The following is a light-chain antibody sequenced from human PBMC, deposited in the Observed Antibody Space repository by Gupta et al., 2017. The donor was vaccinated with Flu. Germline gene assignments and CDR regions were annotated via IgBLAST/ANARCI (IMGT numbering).Light chain of an antibody. CDR1: SSNIGSNY. J-gene: IGLJ3*02. CDR2: RNN. CDR3: AAWDDSLSGEV. V-gene: IGLV1-47*01. Sequence: SSSNIGSNYVYWYQQLPGTAPNLLIYRNNQRPSGVPDRFSGSKSGTSAALAISGLRSEDEADYYCAAWDDSLSGEVFGGGTKLTVL.